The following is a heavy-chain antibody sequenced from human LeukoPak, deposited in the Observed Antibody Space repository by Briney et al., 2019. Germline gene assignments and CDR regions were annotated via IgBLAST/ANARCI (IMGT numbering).Heavy chain of an antibody. CDR1: GGSFSGYY. CDR2: INHSGST. J-gene: IGHJ4*02. V-gene: IGHV4-34*01. D-gene: IGHD6-13*01. Sequence: SETLSLTCAVYGGSFSGYYWSWIRQPPGKGLEWIGEINHSGSTNYNPSLKSRVTISVDTSKNQFSLKLSSVTAADTAVYYCARHPRIAAAVPYFDYWGQGTLVTVSS. CDR3: ARHPRIAAAVPYFDY.